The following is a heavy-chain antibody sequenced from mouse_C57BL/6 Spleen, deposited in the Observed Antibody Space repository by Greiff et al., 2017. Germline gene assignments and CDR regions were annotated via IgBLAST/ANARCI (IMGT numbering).Heavy chain of an antibody. CDR3: AAYYRTPACFAY. Sequence: VQLQQSVAELVRPGASVKLSCTASGFNIKNTYMHWVKQRPEQGLEWIGRIDSANGNTKYAPKFQGKATIIADTSSSTAYLQLSSLTSEDTAIYYCAAYYRTPACFAYWGQGTLVTVSA. J-gene: IGHJ3*01. D-gene: IGHD2-12*01. V-gene: IGHV14-3*01. CDR2: IDSANGNT. CDR1: GFNIKNTY.